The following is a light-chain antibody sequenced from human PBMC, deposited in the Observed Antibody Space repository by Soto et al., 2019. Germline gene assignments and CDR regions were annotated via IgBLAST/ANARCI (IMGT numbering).Light chain of an antibody. Sequence: QSVVTQEPSLTVSPGGTVTLTCGSSTGAVTSGHYPYWFQQKPGQAPRTLIYDTSNKHSWTPARFSGSLLGGKAALTLSGAQPEDEAEYYCLLSYRGARPRVFGGGTQLTVL. CDR3: LLSYRGARPRV. CDR2: DTS. V-gene: IGLV7-46*01. CDR1: TGAVTSGHY. J-gene: IGLJ3*02.